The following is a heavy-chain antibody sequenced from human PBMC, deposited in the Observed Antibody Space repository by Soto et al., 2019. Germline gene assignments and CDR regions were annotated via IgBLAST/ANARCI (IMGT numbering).Heavy chain of an antibody. Sequence: SETLSLTCAVYGGSFSGYYWSWIRQPPGKGLEWIGEINHSGSTNYNPSLKSRVTISVDTSKNQFSLKLSSVAAADAAVYYCAIRSVRYDVLPFLEWSITVGIGIDVWGQGTTVTVSS. J-gene: IGHJ6*02. CDR2: INHSGST. CDR3: AIRSVRYDVLPFLEWSITVGIGIDV. V-gene: IGHV4-34*01. CDR1: GGSFSGYY. D-gene: IGHD3-3*01.